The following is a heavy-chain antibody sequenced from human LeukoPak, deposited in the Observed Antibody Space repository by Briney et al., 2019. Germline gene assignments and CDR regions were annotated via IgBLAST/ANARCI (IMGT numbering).Heavy chain of an antibody. CDR3: ARTLFFGDLFFDF. D-gene: IGHD3-10*01. Sequence: GGSLRLSCAASGFKFDDYGMIWVRQDPGKGLEWVSGINWNGGSLGYADSMKGRFTIPRDNAKNSLYLQMNSLRAEDTAFYYCARTLFFGDLFFDFWGQGTLVTVSS. CDR1: GFKFDDYG. J-gene: IGHJ4*02. CDR2: INWNGGSL. V-gene: IGHV3-20*04.